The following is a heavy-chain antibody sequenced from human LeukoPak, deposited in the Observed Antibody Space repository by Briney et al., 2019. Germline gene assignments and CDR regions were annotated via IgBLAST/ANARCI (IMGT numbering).Heavy chain of an antibody. D-gene: IGHD6-13*01. Sequence: GGSLRPSCAASGFTFSSYSMNWVRQAPGKGLEWVSSIISSSGYIYYADSVKGRFTISRDTAKNSLYLQMNRLRGEDTAVYYCARGGDSSSWLGTVYYFDYWGQGTLVTVSS. CDR2: IISSSGYI. CDR1: GFTFSSYS. J-gene: IGHJ4*02. CDR3: ARGGDSSSWLGTVYYFDY. V-gene: IGHV3-21*01.